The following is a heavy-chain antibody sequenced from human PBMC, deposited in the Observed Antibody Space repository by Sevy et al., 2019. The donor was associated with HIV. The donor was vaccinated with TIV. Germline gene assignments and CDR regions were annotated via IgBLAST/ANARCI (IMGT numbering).Heavy chain of an antibody. J-gene: IGHJ6*02. Sequence: GGSLRLSCAASGFTFSSYAMHWVRQAPGKGLEWVAVISYDGSNKYYADSVKGRFTISRDNSKNTLYLQMNSLRAEDTAVYCCARGDSSGYYYDPYYYGMDVWGQGTTVTVSS. V-gene: IGHV3-30-3*01. CDR3: ARGDSSGYYYDPYYYGMDV. CDR1: GFTFSSYA. D-gene: IGHD3-22*01. CDR2: ISYDGSNK.